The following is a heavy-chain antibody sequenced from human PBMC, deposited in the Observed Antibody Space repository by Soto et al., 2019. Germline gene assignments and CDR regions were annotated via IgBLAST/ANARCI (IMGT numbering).Heavy chain of an antibody. CDR2: INADNGNT. J-gene: IGHJ5*02. CDR3: ARGVLMVQRGWFDP. Sequence: ASVKVSCKASGYTFTSHSMHWVRQAPGQRLEWMGWINADNGNTNYAQKLQGRVTMTTDTSTSTAYMELRSPRSDDTAVYYCARGVLMVQRGWFDPWGQGTLVTVSS. CDR1: GYTFTSHS. V-gene: IGHV1-18*01. D-gene: IGHD2-8*01.